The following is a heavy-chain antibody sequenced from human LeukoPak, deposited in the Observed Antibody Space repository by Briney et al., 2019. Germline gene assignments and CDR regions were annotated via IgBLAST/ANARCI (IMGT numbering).Heavy chain of an antibody. J-gene: IGHJ4*02. CDR2: IYTSGST. Sequence: SETLSLTCTVSGLPISSGSDEWRWIRQPAGKGLEWIGRIYTSGSTNYNPSLKSRLTRSVDTSKNQFSLKLSSVTAADTAVYYCARELYYDSSGYYFSFDYWGQGTLVTVSS. V-gene: IGHV4-61*02. D-gene: IGHD3-22*01. CDR3: ARELYYDSSGYYFSFDY. CDR1: GLPISSGSDE.